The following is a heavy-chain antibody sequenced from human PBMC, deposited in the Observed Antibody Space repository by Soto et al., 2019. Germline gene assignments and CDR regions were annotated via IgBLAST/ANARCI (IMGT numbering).Heavy chain of an antibody. CDR2: ISGSGDST. CDR3: AKALYGGFTY. Sequence: EVRLLESGGGLVQPGGSLRLSCAASGFTFSVYAMSWVRQAPGKGLEWVSGISGSGDSTHYADSVKGRFTVSRDNSKSRLYLQTNSLRAEETDIYYCAKALYGGFTYWGQGTLVTVSS. D-gene: IGHD3-10*01. CDR1: GFTFSVYA. J-gene: IGHJ4*02. V-gene: IGHV3-23*01.